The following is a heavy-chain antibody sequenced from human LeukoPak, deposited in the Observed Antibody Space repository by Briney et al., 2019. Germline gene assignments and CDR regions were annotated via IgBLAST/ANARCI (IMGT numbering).Heavy chain of an antibody. V-gene: IGHV1-2*02. D-gene: IGHD6-13*01. J-gene: IGHJ5*02. Sequence: ASVKVSCKASGYTFTGYYMHWVRQAPGQGLEWMGWINPNSGGTNYAQKFQGRVTMTRDTSISTAYMELSRLRSDDTAVYYCARAGAAAGIGNWFDPWGQGTLVTVSS. CDR3: ARAGAAAGIGNWFDP. CDR1: GYTFTGYY. CDR2: INPNSGGT.